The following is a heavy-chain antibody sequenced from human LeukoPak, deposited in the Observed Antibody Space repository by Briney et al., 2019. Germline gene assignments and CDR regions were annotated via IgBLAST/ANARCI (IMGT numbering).Heavy chain of an antibody. CDR2: IYHSEST. Sequence: PSETLSLTCAVPGGSINNGGYCWSWIRQPPGKGLEWLGYIYHSESTYYNPSLKNRVTISIDRSKNQLSLNLSSVTAADTAVYYCARVPFGYYDSDDYYYHDAFDIWGQGTMVTVSS. D-gene: IGHD3-22*01. J-gene: IGHJ3*02. CDR1: GGSINNGGYC. CDR3: ARVPFGYYDSDDYYYHDAFDI. V-gene: IGHV4-30-2*01.